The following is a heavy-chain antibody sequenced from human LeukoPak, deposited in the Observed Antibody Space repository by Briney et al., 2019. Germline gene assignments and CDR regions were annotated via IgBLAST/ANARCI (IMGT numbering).Heavy chain of an antibody. Sequence: SETLSLTCTVSGGSISSYSWNWIRQPPGNGLECVVRIYGGNTNYNPSIMRRVTISFDTSKNQLSLNMRSLTAADTAVYYCAMRAREQRDISPGNWLDPWGQGTLVTVSS. CDR1: GGSISSYS. J-gene: IGHJ5*02. CDR3: AMRAREQRDISPGNWLDP. V-gene: IGHV4-59*08. CDR2: IYGGNT. D-gene: IGHD1/OR15-1a*01.